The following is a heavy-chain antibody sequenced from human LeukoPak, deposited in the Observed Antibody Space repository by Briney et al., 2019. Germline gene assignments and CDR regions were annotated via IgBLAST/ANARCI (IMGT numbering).Heavy chain of an antibody. J-gene: IGHJ4*02. CDR2: ISHTGTTM. CDR3: ARGHWGLDS. Sequence: GGSLRLSCAASGFTFSDHYMSWIRQAPGKGLEWVSYISHTGTTMYYADSVKGRFTLSRDHARNSLYLQMNSLRAGDTAVFYCARGHWGLDSWGQGTLVSVSS. CDR1: GFTFSDHY. D-gene: IGHD7-27*01. V-gene: IGHV3-11*04.